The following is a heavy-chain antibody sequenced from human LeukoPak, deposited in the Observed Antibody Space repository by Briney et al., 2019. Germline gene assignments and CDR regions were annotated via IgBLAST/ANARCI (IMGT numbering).Heavy chain of an antibody. V-gene: IGHV1-2*02. D-gene: IGHD1-26*01. CDR3: ATLGLFDP. Sequence: ASRKVSCKPSGYTFTGYDIDWGRQAPGQGLEWMGWINPNSGGTNYAQKFQGRVTMTRDTSISTAYMELSRLRSDDTAVYYCATLGLFDPWGQGTLVTVSS. J-gene: IGHJ5*02. CDR2: INPNSGGT. CDR1: GYTFTGYD.